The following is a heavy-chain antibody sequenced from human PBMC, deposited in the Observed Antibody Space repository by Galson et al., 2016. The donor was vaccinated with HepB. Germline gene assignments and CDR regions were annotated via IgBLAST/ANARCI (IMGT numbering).Heavy chain of an antibody. D-gene: IGHD3-10*01. CDR2: MNPNNGDT. Sequence: SVKVSCKASGYTFTNYDINWVRQATGQGLEWMGWMNPNNGDTGAALKFQARLTMTRDTSKGTAYLELSSLTSEDTAVYYCARVDRYGSGGSDYWGQGTLVTVSS. J-gene: IGHJ4*02. V-gene: IGHV1-8*01. CDR3: ARVDRYGSGGSDY. CDR1: GYTFTNYD.